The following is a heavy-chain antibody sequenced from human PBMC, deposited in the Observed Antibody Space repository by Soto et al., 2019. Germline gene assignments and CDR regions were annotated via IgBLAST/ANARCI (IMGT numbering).Heavy chain of an antibody. D-gene: IGHD1-26*01. CDR3: ASLPYSGSYYYYGMDV. CDR1: GGSISSSSYY. CDR2: IYYSGST. Sequence: SETLSLTCTVSGGSISSSSYYWGWIRQPPGKGLEWIGSIYYSGSTYYNPSLKSRVTISVDTYKNQFTLKQSSKTAADTVVYYCASLPYSGSYYYYGMDVWGQGTTVT. J-gene: IGHJ6*02. V-gene: IGHV4-39*01.